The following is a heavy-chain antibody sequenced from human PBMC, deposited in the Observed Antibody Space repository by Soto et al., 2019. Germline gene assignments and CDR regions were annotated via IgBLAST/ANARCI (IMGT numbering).Heavy chain of an antibody. CDR1: GYTFTSYA. V-gene: IGHV1-3*01. CDR2: INAGNGNT. D-gene: IGHD3-3*01. CDR3: ARVPIFGVGYYFDY. Sequence: ASVKVSCKASGYTFTSYAMHWVRQAPGQRLEWMGWINAGNGNTKYSQKFQGRVTVTRDTSASTAYMELSSLRSEDTAVYYCARVPIFGVGYYFDYWGQGTLVTVSS. J-gene: IGHJ4*02.